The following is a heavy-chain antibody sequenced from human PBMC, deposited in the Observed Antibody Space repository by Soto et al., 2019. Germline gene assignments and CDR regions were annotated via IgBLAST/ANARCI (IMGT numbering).Heavy chain of an antibody. J-gene: IGHJ4*02. CDR3: ARRYGLGSFDY. CDR2: IYYSGST. CDR1: GGSISSYY. D-gene: IGHD3-10*01. Sequence: SDTLSLTCTVSGGSISSYYWSWIRQPPGKGLEWIGYIYYSGSTNYNPSLKSRVTISVDTSKNQFSLKLSSVTAADTAVYYCARRYGLGSFDYWGQGTLVTVSS. V-gene: IGHV4-59*08.